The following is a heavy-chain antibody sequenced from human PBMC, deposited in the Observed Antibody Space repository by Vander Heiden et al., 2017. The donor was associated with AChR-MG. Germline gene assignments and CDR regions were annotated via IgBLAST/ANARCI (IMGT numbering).Heavy chain of an antibody. J-gene: IGHJ6*03. Sequence: QVQLQESGPGLVKPSETLSLTCTVPGGSISRYYWSWIRQPAGKGLEWIGRIYTSGSTNYNPSLKSRVTMSVDTSKNQFSLKLSSVTAADTAVYYCARGALFHDFWSGSDYYYYMDAWGKGTTVTVSS. V-gene: IGHV4-4*07. CDR1: GGSISRYY. CDR3: ARGALFHDFWSGSDYYYYMDA. D-gene: IGHD3-3*01. CDR2: IYTSGST.